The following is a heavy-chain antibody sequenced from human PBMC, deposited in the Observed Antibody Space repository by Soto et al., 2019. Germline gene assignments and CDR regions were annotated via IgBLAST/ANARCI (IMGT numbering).Heavy chain of an antibody. V-gene: IGHV3-23*01. J-gene: IGHJ6*04. Sequence: PWGSLRLSCAASGFTFSSYAMSWVRQAPGKGLEWVSAISGSGGSTYYADSVKGRFTISRDNSKNTLYLQMNSLRAEDTAVYYCAKAFYDYIWGSYNDVLGMDVWGKGTTVTVSS. CDR3: AKAFYDYIWGSYNDVLGMDV. CDR2: ISGSGGST. CDR1: GFTFSSYA. D-gene: IGHD3-16*01.